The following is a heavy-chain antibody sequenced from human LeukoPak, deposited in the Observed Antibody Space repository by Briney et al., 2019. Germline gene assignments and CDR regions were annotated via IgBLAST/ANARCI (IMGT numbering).Heavy chain of an antibody. CDR2: IIPIFGTA. J-gene: IGHJ4*02. D-gene: IGHD1-26*01. Sequence: XQAPGXXXEWMXGIIPIFGTANYAQKFQGRVTITADESTSTAYMELGSLRSEDTAVYYCAGEVREMTEWELLYYFDYWGQGTLVTVSS. V-gene: IGHV1-69*01. CDR3: AGEVREMTEWELLYYFDY.